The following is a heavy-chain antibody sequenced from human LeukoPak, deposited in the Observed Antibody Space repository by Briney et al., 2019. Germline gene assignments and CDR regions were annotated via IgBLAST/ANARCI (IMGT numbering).Heavy chain of an antibody. D-gene: IGHD3-16*01. CDR1: GDSITGYY. J-gene: IGHJ6*03. CDR3: ARETSQKGAHYVDV. Sequence: SETLSLTCSVSGDSITGYYWGWIRQPPGKGLEWIGNIYYTGNTYYNSSLKSRVTISLDTSKNQFSLQVISLTAADTAVYYCARETSQKGAHYVDVWGKGTTITISS. V-gene: IGHV4-39*07. CDR2: IYYTGNT.